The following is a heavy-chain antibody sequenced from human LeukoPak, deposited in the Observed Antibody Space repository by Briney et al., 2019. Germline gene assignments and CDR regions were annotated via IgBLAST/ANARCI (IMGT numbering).Heavy chain of an antibody. J-gene: IGHJ4*02. D-gene: IGHD3-16*01. CDR1: GFTFSSYG. CDR2: IWYDGSNK. V-gene: IGHV3-33*06. CDR3: AKGGGRDWPFDY. Sequence: GRSLRLSCAASGFTFSSYGMHWVRQAPGKGLEWVAVIWYDGSNKYYADSVKGRFTISRDNSKNTLHLQMNSLRAEDTAIYYCAKGGGRDWPFDYWGQGTLVTVSS.